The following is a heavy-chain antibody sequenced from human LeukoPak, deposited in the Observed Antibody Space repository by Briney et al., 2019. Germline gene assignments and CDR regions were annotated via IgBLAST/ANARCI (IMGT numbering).Heavy chain of an antibody. CDR1: GFSFSSYA. D-gene: IGHD3-10*01. CDR3: AKDYSNPYTMDV. V-gene: IGHV3-23*01. Sequence: PGGSLRLSCAASGFSFSSYAMTWVRQAPGKGLEWVSVISGSGGNTYYADSVKGRFTISRDNSNNTLFLQMNNLRAEDTAVYYCAKDYSNPYTMDVWGQGTTVTVSS. CDR2: ISGSGGNT. J-gene: IGHJ6*02.